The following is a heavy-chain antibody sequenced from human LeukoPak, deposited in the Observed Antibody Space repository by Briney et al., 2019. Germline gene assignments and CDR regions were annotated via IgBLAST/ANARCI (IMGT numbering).Heavy chain of an antibody. CDR3: ARQAIFGLYYMDV. D-gene: IGHD3/OR15-3a*01. CDR1: GFTFSSYW. J-gene: IGHJ6*03. CDR2: IKQDGSEK. Sequence: GGSLRLSCAASGFTFSSYWMSWVRQAPGKGLEWVANIKQDGSEKYYVDSVKGRFTISRDNAKNSLYLQMNSLRAEDTAVYYCARQAIFGLYYMDVWGKGTTVTVSS. V-gene: IGHV3-7*01.